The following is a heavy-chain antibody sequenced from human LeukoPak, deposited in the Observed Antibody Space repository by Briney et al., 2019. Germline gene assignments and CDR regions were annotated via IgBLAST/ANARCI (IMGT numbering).Heavy chain of an antibody. D-gene: IGHD4-23*01. CDR2: IRYDGSNK. V-gene: IGHV3-30*02. CDR1: GFTSSSYG. Sequence: GGSLRLSCAASGFTSSSYGMHWVRQAPGKGLEWVAFIRYDGSNKYYADSVKGRFTISRDNSKNTLYLQMNSLRAEDTAVYYCAKGGGYYYYYMDVWGKGTTVTVSS. CDR3: AKGGGYYYYYMDV. J-gene: IGHJ6*03.